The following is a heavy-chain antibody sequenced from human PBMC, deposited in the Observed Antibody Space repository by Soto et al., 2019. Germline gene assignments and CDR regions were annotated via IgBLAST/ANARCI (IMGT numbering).Heavy chain of an antibody. Sequence: SETLSLTCTVSGGSISSFYWSWIRQPAGKGLEWIGRIYSGGRNNYNPSLNSRVTLSIDMTNNHVSLILNSVTAADTAVYYCARVGPWVPYYYDSSPYTFENWFDPWGQGTLVTVSS. V-gene: IGHV4-4*07. J-gene: IGHJ5*02. CDR1: GGSISSFY. CDR2: IYSGGRN. CDR3: ARVGPWVPYYYDSSPYTFENWFDP. D-gene: IGHD3-22*01.